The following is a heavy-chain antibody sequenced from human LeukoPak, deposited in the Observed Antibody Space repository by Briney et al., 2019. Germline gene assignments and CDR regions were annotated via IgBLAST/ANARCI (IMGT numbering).Heavy chain of an antibody. CDR2: ISSSGSTI. V-gene: IGHV3-11*04. J-gene: IGHJ4*02. CDR1: GFTFSDYY. CDR3: AILRLTSYYGSGSQAIDY. D-gene: IGHD3-10*01. Sequence: GGSLRLSCAASGFTFSDYYMSWIRQAPGKGLEWVSYISSSGSTIYYADSVKSRFTISRDNAKNSLYLQMNSLRAEDTAVYYCAILRLTSYYGSGSQAIDYWGQGTLVTVSS.